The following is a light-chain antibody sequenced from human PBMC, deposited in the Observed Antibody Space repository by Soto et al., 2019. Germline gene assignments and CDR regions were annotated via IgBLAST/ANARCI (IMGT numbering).Light chain of an antibody. CDR3: QQYDNFPRT. J-gene: IGKJ1*01. V-gene: IGKV1-33*01. CDR2: DSS. Sequence: DIRMAQSRSSLSASVGDIFTITCQASQDISTSLSWYQQKPGKAPKILIYDSSNLETGVPSRFSGSGSGTDFTFTISSLQSEDIATYYCQQYDNFPRTFGQGTKVDIK. CDR1: QDISTS.